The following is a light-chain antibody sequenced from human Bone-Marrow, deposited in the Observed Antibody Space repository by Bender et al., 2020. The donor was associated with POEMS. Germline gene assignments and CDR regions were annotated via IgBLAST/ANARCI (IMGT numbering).Light chain of an antibody. V-gene: IGLV3-21*02. J-gene: IGLJ1*01. Sequence: SYVLTQPPSVSVAPGQTATITCGANNIGSQIVNWYQLKPGRAPLLIVYDYHSDRPSGIPERFSGSKSGNTATLTISRVEAGDEADYYCQVWENMSDLGVFGAGTKVTVL. CDR3: QVWENMSDLGV. CDR1: NIGSQI. CDR2: DYHS.